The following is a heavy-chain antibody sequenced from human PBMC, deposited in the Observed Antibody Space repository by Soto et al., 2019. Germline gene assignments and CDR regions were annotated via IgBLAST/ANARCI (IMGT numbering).Heavy chain of an antibody. Sequence: PSETLSLTCAVSGGSISSGGYSWSWIRQPPGKGLEWIGYIYHSGSTYYNPSLKSRATISVDRSKNQVSLKLSSVTAADTAVYYCARDLAILTGFRYYYGMDVWGQGTTVTVSS. D-gene: IGHD3-9*01. V-gene: IGHV4-30-2*01. CDR1: GGSISSGGYS. CDR3: ARDLAILTGFRYYYGMDV. J-gene: IGHJ6*02. CDR2: IYHSGST.